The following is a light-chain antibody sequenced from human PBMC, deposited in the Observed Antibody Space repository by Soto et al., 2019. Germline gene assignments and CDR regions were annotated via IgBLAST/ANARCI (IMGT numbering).Light chain of an antibody. CDR1: QSVSSN. CDR2: GAS. CDR3: QQRSNWPIT. Sequence: EIVMTQSPATLSVSPGERATLSCRASQSVSSNFAWYQQKPGQAPMLLPYGASTRATGIPARFSGSGSGTDLTLTISSLEPEDCAFYYCQQRSNWPITLGQGTRLE. J-gene: IGKJ5*01. V-gene: IGKV3-15*01.